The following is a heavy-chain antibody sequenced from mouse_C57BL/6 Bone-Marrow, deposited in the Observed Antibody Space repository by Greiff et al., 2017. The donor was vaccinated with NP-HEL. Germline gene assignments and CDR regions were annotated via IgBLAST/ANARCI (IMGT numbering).Heavy chain of an antibody. CDR1: GFNIKDYY. CDR3: ARSRRALYYGNPAWFAY. J-gene: IGHJ3*01. CDR2: IDPEDGET. V-gene: IGHV14-2*01. Sequence: EVKLQESGAELVKPGASVKLSCTASGFNIKDYYMHWVKQRTEQGLEWIGRIDPEDGETKYAPKFQGKATITADTSSNTASLQLSSLTSEDTAVYYCARSRRALYYGNPAWFAYWGQGTLVTVSA. D-gene: IGHD2-1*01.